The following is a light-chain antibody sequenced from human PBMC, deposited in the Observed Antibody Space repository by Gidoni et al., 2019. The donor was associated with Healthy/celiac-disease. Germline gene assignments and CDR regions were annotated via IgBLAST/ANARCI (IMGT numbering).Light chain of an antibody. CDR1: QSVSSN. CDR2: GAS. CDR3: QQYNNWHPKT. V-gene: IGKV3-15*01. J-gene: IGKJ1*01. Sequence: EIVMTQSPATLSVSPGERATLSCRASQSVSSNLAWYQQKPGQAPRPLIYGASTRATGIPARFSGSGSGTEFTLTISSLQSEDFAVYYCQQYNNWHPKTFGQGTKVEIK.